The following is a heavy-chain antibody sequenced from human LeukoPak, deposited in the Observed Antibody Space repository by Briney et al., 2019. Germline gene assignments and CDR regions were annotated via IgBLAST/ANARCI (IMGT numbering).Heavy chain of an antibody. CDR3: ARPRGCGSSRCNNFDY. Sequence: GGSLRLSCAASGFSFGGFSMSWVRQTPGKGLEWVTYMHEHGREIFYVDSVKGRFTISRDNAKNSLYLQMNSLRAEDTGVYYCARPRGCGSSRCNNFDYWGQGTLVTVSS. D-gene: IGHD2-21*01. CDR2: MHEHGREI. J-gene: IGHJ4*02. CDR1: GFSFGGFS. V-gene: IGHV3-7*01.